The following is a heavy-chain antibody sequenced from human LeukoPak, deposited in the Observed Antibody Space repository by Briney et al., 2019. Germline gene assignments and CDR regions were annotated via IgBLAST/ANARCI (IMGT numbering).Heavy chain of an antibody. J-gene: IGHJ4*02. V-gene: IGHV1-18*01. D-gene: IGHD5-24*01. CDR1: GYTFLDYG. CDR3: TRDFSTKMATITDI. CDR2: VGPYNGNT. Sequence: GASVKVSCKASGYTFLDYGISWLRQAPGQGLEWVGRVGPYNGNTQYSQHLQGRVTLTTDTLTHTAFMELTSLSPDDTAIYYCTRDFSTKMATITDIWGQGTLVAVSS.